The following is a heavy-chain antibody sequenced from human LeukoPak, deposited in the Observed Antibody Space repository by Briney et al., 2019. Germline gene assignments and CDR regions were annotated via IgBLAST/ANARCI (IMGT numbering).Heavy chain of an antibody. CDR1: GFSVSSTY. V-gene: IGHV3-66*03. CDR3: TRDRAGTQSWVEFEP. J-gene: IGHJ5*02. Sequence: PGRSLRLSCAASGFSVSSTYMSWVRQAPGKALEWVSLIYTSGSTFYADSVMGRFTISRDNSKNTLFLQMNSLRAEDSAVYYCTRDRAGTQSWVEFEPWGQGTLVTVSS. D-gene: IGHD3-10*01. CDR2: IYTSGST.